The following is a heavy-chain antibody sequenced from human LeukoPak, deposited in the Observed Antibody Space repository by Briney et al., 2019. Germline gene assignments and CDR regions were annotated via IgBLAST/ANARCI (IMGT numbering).Heavy chain of an antibody. CDR1: GYTFTSYG. CDR3: ARSPGLRLGEPIDY. J-gene: IGHJ4*02. CDR2: ISAYNGNT. Sequence: ASVKVSCKASGYTFTSYGIGWVRQAPGQGLEWMGWISAYNGNTNYAQKLQGRVTMTTDTSTSTAYTELRSLRSDDTAVYYCARSPGLRLGEPIDYWGQGTLVTVSS. V-gene: IGHV1-18*01. D-gene: IGHD3-16*01.